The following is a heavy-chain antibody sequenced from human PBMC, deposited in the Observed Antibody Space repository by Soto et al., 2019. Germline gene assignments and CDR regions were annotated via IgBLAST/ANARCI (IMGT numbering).Heavy chain of an antibody. CDR2: IIPIFGTA. CDR1: GGTFSSYA. Sequence: QVQLVQSGAEVKKPGSSVMVSCKASGGTFSSYAISWVRQAPGQGLEWMGGIIPIFGTANYAQKFQGRVTITADESTSTAYMELSSLRSEDTAVYYCARSFFTIAARGYFDYWGQGTLVTVSS. J-gene: IGHJ4*02. D-gene: IGHD6-6*01. V-gene: IGHV1-69*12. CDR3: ARSFFTIAARGYFDY.